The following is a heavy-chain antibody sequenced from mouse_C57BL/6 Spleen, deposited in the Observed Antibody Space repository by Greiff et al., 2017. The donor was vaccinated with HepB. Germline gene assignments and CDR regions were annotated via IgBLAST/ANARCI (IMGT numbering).Heavy chain of an antibody. Sequence: EVQLVESGPGLVKPSQSLSLTCSVTGYSITSGYYWNWIRQFPGNKLEWMGYISYDGSNNYNPSLKNRISITRDTSKNQFFLKLNSVTTEDTATYYCARGSDYYGSLAYWGQGTLVTVSA. CDR1: GYSITSGYY. D-gene: IGHD1-1*01. CDR2: ISYDGSN. CDR3: ARGSDYYGSLAY. J-gene: IGHJ3*01. V-gene: IGHV3-6*01.